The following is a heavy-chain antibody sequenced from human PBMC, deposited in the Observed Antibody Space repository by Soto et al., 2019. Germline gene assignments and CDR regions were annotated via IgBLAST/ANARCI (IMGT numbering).Heavy chain of an antibody. V-gene: IGHV4-59*01. CDR3: ASSTYYDFWSGYSLDYYYYMDV. CDR2: IYYSGST. J-gene: IGHJ6*03. D-gene: IGHD3-3*01. Sequence: PSETLSLTCTVSGGSISSYYWSWIRQPPGKGLEWIGYIYYSGSTNYNPSLKSRVTISVDTSKNQFSLKLSSVTAADTAVYYCASSTYYDFWSGYSLDYYYYMDVWGKGTTVTVSS. CDR1: GGSISSYY.